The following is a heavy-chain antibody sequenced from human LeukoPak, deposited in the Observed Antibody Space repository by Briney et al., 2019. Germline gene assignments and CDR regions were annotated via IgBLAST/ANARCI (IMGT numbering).Heavy chain of an antibody. CDR3: ARDYGDSTPWYFDL. V-gene: IGHV3-30*02. D-gene: IGHD4-17*01. CDR2: IRYDGSNK. CDR1: GFTFSSYG. Sequence: GGSLRLPCAASGFTFSSYGMHWVRQAPCKGLEWVAFIRYDGSNKYYADSVKGRFTISRDNAKNSLYLQMNSLRAEDTAVYYCARDYGDSTPWYFDLWGRGTLVTVSS. J-gene: IGHJ2*01.